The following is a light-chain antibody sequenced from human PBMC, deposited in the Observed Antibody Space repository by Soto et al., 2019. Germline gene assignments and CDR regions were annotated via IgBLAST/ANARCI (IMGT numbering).Light chain of an antibody. CDR1: SSNIGAGYD. CDR2: GNN. CDR3: QSYDSSLSGYVV. Sequence: QSVLTQPPSVSGAPGQRVTISCTGSSSNIGAGYDVHWYQHLPGTSPKLLIYGNNNRPSGVPDRFSGSKSGTSASLAITGLQAEDEADYYCQSYDSSLSGYVVFGGGTKLTV. J-gene: IGLJ2*01. V-gene: IGLV1-40*01.